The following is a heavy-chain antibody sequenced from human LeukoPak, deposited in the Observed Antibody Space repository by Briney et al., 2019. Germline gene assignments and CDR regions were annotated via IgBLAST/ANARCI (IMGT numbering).Heavy chain of an antibody. V-gene: IGHV3-33*01. Sequence: GGSLRLSCAVSGFTFNMYGMQWVRQAPGKGLECVALIWYDGSNENYADSVKGRFIISRDNSRNTLYLQMNSLGVEDTAVYFCARLYRGGNYGLDVWGQGTTVTVSS. D-gene: IGHD1-26*01. CDR1: GFTFNMYG. J-gene: IGHJ6*02. CDR3: ARLYRGGNYGLDV. CDR2: IWYDGSNE.